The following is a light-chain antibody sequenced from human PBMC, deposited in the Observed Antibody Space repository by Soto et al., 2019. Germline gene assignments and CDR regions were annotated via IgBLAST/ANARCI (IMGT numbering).Light chain of an antibody. CDR3: QKDNNASRT. CDR2: AAS. CDR1: QGISSY. J-gene: IGKJ1*01. Sequence: DIKMPQSPSSLSASVGDTVTITCRASQGISSYLAWYQQKPGQVPNLLFYAASTLQSGVPSRIRVSESWTGFNHSISSLMPEDVATYYCQKDNNASRTFGQGTKLEI. V-gene: IGKV1-27*01.